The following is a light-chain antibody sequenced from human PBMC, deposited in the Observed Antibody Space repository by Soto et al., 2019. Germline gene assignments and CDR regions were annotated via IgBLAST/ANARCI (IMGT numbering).Light chain of an antibody. J-gene: IGKJ5*01. Sequence: DIQMTQSPASLSASVGDRVTVTCRASQSIGSYLNWYQQSPGKAPKLLIYAASSLKSGVPARFSGSGSGSDFTLTISSLQAEDFATFYCQQNYGTPITFGQGTRLEIK. CDR3: QQNYGTPIT. V-gene: IGKV1-39*01. CDR2: AAS. CDR1: QSIGSY.